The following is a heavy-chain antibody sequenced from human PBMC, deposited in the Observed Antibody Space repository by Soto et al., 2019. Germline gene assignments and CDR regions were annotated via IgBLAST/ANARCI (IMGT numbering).Heavy chain of an antibody. Sequence: GESMKICCEGAGDMFTNYWICWVLQMTVKVLEWMGIVNPDDSTTTYSQSFQGQVIISADKSVRSAYLQWSSLKDSDTATYYCVRRFCSGTSCRFNWFDPWGQGTLVTVSS. D-gene: IGHD2-2*01. J-gene: IGHJ5*02. CDR1: GDMFTNYW. V-gene: IGHV5-51*01. CDR3: VRRFCSGTSCRFNWFDP. CDR2: VNPDDSTT.